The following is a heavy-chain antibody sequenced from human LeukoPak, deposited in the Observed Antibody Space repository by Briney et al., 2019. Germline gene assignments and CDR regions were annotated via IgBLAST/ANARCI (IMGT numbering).Heavy chain of an antibody. Sequence: SETLSVTCAVYGGSFSGYYWSWIRQPPGKGLEWIGDINHSGRTNYNPSLKSRVTISVDTSKNQFSLKLSFVTAADTAVYYCARGLSGPSRRYPYYYGSGSNNWFDPWGQGTLVTVSS. J-gene: IGHJ5*02. CDR2: INHSGRT. CDR1: GGSFSGYY. D-gene: IGHD3-10*01. CDR3: ARGLSGPSRRYPYYYGSGSNNWFDP. V-gene: IGHV4-34*01.